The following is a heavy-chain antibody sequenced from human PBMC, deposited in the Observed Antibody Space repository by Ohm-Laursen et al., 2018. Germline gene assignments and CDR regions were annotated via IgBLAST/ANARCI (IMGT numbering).Heavy chain of an antibody. CDR1: GFSLSTSGMC. J-gene: IGHJ4*02. D-gene: IGHD6-13*01. Sequence: PTQTLTLTCTFSGFSLSTSGMCVSWIRQPPGKALEWLARIVWDDDKFYSTSLKTRLTISKDTSKNQVVLTVTNMDPVDTATYYCARIRRYSSSWFYFDYWGQGTLVTVSS. CDR3: ARIRRYSSSWFYFDY. V-gene: IGHV2-70*16. CDR2: IVWDDDK.